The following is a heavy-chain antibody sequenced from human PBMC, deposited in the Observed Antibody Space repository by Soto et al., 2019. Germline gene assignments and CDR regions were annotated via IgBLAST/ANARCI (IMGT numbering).Heavy chain of an antibody. CDR2: ISRSSSYI. V-gene: IGHV3-21*01. CDR3: ARDWGYSSGWQTHGMAV. J-gene: IGHJ6*01. D-gene: IGHD6-25*01. Sequence: PGGSLRLSCAASGFTFSSYSMNLVRQAPGKGLEWVSSISRSSSYIYYADSVKGRFTISRDNAKNSLYLQINSLRAEDTAVYYYARDWGYSSGWQTHGMAVRGQGTTVTVSS. CDR1: GFTFSSYS.